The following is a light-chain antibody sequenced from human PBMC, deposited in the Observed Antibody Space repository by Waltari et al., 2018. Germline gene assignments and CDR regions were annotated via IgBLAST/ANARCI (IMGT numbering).Light chain of an antibody. Sequence: QSALTQPASVSGSPGQSITLSCTGTTIDVGAFNYFCWYQQHPGKAPKVMIYDVTNRPSGISNRFSGSKSGNTAFLTISGLQPEDEADYYCSSHSTLSPLVFGGGTKVTVL. CDR2: DVT. CDR1: TIDVGAFNY. J-gene: IGLJ3*02. CDR3: SSHSTLSPLV. V-gene: IGLV2-14*03.